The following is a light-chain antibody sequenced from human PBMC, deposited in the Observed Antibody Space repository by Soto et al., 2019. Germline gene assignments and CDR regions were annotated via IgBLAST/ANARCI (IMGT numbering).Light chain of an antibody. J-gene: IGKJ3*01. Sequence: DIQMTQSPSSLSASVGDRVTVTCRASHNINNYLNWYQQKPGKAPKLLIYAASNLQSGVPSRFSGSGSGTDFTLTISSLQPEDFATYCCHQSYSTPPEPTFGPGTKVDIK. CDR1: HNINNY. CDR3: HQSYSTPPEPT. CDR2: AAS. V-gene: IGKV1-39*01.